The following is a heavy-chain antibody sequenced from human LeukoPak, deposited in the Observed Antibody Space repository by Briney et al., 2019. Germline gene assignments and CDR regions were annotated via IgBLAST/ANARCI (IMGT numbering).Heavy chain of an antibody. CDR3: ARALYCSSTSCYIGDWFDP. V-gene: IGHV4-30-2*01. J-gene: IGHJ5*02. Sequence: PSETLSLTCTVSGGSISSGGYYWSWIRQPPGKGLEWIGYIYHSGSTYYNPSLKSRVTISVDRSKNQFSLKLSSVTAADTAVYYCARALYCSSTSCYIGDWFDPWGQGTLVTVSS. CDR1: GGSISSGGYY. CDR2: IYHSGST. D-gene: IGHD2-2*02.